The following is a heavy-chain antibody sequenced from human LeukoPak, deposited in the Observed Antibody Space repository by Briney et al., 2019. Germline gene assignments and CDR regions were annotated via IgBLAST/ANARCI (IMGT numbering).Heavy chain of an antibody. J-gene: IGHJ4*02. V-gene: IGHV3-33*06. D-gene: IGHD6-19*01. CDR3: AKDQGEHGSGWSNLDY. Sequence: PGRSLRLSCAASGFTFSSYGMHWVRQAPGKGLEWVAVIWFDGSNKYYADSVKGRFTISRDNSKNTLYLQMNSLRAEDTAVYYCAKDQGEHGSGWSNLDYWGQGTLVTVSS. CDR2: IWFDGSNK. CDR1: GFTFSSYG.